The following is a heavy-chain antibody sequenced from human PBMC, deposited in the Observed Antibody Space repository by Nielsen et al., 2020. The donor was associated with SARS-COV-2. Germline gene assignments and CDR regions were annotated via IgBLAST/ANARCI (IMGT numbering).Heavy chain of an antibody. CDR3: ARAQQWLPSSAFDI. Sequence: GGSLRLSCAASGFTFSSYAMHWVRQAPGKGLEWVAVISYDGSNKYYADSVKGRFTISRDNSKNTLYLQMNSLRAEDTAVYYCARAQQWLPSSAFDIWGQGTMVTVSS. D-gene: IGHD6-19*01. V-gene: IGHV3-30-3*01. CDR2: ISYDGSNK. CDR1: GFTFSSYA. J-gene: IGHJ3*02.